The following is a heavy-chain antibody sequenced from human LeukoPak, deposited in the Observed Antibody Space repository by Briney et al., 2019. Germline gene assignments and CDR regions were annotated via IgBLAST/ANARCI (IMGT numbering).Heavy chain of an antibody. CDR2: IRYDGSNK. D-gene: IGHD6-19*01. Sequence: GGSLRLSCAASGFTFSSYGMHWVRQAPGKGLEWVAFIRYDGSNKYYADSVKGRFTISRDNSKNTLYLQMNSLRTEDTAVYYCAKDSSGYSSGWYLDYWGQGTLVTVSS. CDR3: AKDSSGYSSGWYLDY. V-gene: IGHV3-30*02. CDR1: GFTFSSYG. J-gene: IGHJ4*02.